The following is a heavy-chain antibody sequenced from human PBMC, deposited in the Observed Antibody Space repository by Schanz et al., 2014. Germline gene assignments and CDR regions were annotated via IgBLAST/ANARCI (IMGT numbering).Heavy chain of an antibody. CDR3: ARLDSSSWYPRY. V-gene: IGHV3-33*01. CDR2: IWYDGNNK. Sequence: QVQLAESGGGVVQPGRSLRLSCAASGFAFNNYGMHWVRQAPGKGLEWVAIIWYDGNNKKYADSVKGRFTISRDNFKNTLFLQMNGLRAEDTAADYCARLDSSSWYPRYWGQGTLVTVSS. D-gene: IGHD6-13*01. J-gene: IGHJ4*02. CDR1: GFAFNNYG.